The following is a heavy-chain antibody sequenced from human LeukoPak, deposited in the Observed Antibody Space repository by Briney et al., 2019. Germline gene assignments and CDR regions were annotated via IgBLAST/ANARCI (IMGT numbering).Heavy chain of an antibody. Sequence: GGSLRLSCAASGFIFSDYSMNWVRQAPGQGLDWVSSISSRSGYIYYAESVKGRFTISRDNAKNSLYLQMNSLRAEDTAVYYCARDGVDGEWEGLHRNWGQGTLVTVSS. CDR2: ISSRSGYI. D-gene: IGHD1-26*01. V-gene: IGHV3-21*01. CDR1: GFIFSDYS. J-gene: IGHJ4*02. CDR3: ARDGVDGEWEGLHRN.